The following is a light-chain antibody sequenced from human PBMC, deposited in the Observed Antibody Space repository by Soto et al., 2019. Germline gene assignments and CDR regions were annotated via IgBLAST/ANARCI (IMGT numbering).Light chain of an antibody. CDR1: QSVDNN. CDR3: QQYSKWPST. Sequence: EVVMQQSPATLSVSPGERSTLSGRASQSVDNNLAWCQQKPGQAPRLLIYGASTRASGIPARFSGSGSGTEFTLTISSLQSEDFAIYYCQQYSKWPSTVGTGNKVDIK. J-gene: IGKJ3*01. CDR2: GAS. V-gene: IGKV3-15*01.